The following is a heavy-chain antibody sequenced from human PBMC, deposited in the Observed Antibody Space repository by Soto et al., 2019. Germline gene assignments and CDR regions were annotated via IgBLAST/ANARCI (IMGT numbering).Heavy chain of an antibody. CDR3: AKGPELYDSSGYFDY. J-gene: IGHJ4*02. CDR1: GFTFSSYG. CDR2: ISYDGSNK. D-gene: IGHD3-22*01. V-gene: IGHV3-30*18. Sequence: GGSLRLSCAASGFTFSSYGMHWVRQAPGKGLEWVAVISYDGSNKYYADSVKGRFTISRDNSKNTLYLQMNSLRAEDTAVYYCAKGPELYDSSGYFDYWGQGTLVTVSS.